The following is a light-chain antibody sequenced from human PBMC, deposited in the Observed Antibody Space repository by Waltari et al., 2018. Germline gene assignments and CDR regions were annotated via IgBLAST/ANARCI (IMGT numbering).Light chain of an antibody. V-gene: IGKV3-20*01. Sequence: DTVVTQSLGTLPLSPGQRATLPCRATQSVSHSNLASYQQKGGQAPRLLSYGASSRATGIPDRFCGSGSRTDFTLSISRLEPEDYGVYYCQQYAGSPITFGGGTKVEI. CDR1: QSVSHSN. CDR2: GAS. CDR3: QQYAGSPIT. J-gene: IGKJ4*01.